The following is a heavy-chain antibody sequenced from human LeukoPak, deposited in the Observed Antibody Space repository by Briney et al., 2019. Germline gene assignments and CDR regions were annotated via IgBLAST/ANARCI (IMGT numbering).Heavy chain of an antibody. Sequence: ASVKVSCKASGYTFTSYYMHWVRQAPGQGLEWMGIINPSGGSTSYAQKFQGRVTMTRDTSTSTAYMELRSLRSDDTAVYYCARDQASYSSSWYDVGYYYYYYMDVWGKGTTVTVSS. CDR3: ARDQASYSSSWYDVGYYYYYYMDV. CDR1: GYTFTSYY. V-gene: IGHV1-46*01. J-gene: IGHJ6*03. CDR2: INPSGGST. D-gene: IGHD6-13*01.